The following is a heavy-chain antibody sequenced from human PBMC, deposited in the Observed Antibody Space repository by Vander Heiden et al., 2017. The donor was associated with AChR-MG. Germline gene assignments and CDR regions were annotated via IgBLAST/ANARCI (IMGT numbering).Heavy chain of an antibody. CDR3: ARVRTGTTFAWFDP. Sequence: QVQLVQSGAEVKKPGASVKVSCKASGYTFTGYYMHWVRQAPGQGLEWMGRINPNSGGTNYAQKVQGRVTMTRETSISTAYMELSRLRSDDTAVYYCARVRTGTTFAWFDPWGQGTLVTVSS. D-gene: IGHD1-7*01. J-gene: IGHJ5*02. V-gene: IGHV1-2*06. CDR1: GYTFTGYY. CDR2: INPNSGGT.